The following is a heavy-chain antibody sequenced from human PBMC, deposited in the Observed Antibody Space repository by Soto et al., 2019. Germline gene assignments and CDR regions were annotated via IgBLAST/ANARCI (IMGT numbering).Heavy chain of an antibody. CDR2: FDPEDRQT. Sequence: ASAKVSCKVSGYTLTELSMHWVRQAPGKGLEWMGGFDPEDRQTIYAQKFQGRVAMTEATSTETAYMELSSLRSEDTAVYYCSTEVLRFLEWGNDYWGQGTLVTVSS. CDR1: GYTLTELS. D-gene: IGHD3-3*01. V-gene: IGHV1-24*01. CDR3: STEVLRFLEWGNDY. J-gene: IGHJ4*02.